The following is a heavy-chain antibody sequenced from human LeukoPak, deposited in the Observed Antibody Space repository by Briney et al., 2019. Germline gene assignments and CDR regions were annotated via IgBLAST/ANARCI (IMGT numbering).Heavy chain of an antibody. D-gene: IGHD3-10*01. CDR2: ISSSGSTI. J-gene: IGHJ4*02. CDR1: GFNFRSYW. V-gene: IGHV3-48*04. Sequence: GGSLRLSCAVSGFNFRSYWMHWVRQAPGKGLEWVSYISSSGSTIYYADSVKGRFTISRDNAKNSLYLQMNSLRAEDTAVYYCARGLITMVRGVSDYWGQGTLVTVSS. CDR3: ARGLITMVRGVSDY.